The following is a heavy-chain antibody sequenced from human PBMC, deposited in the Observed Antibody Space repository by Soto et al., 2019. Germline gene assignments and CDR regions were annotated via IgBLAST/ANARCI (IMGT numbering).Heavy chain of an antibody. D-gene: IGHD6-25*01. CDR2: IDPSDSYT. V-gene: IGHV5-10-1*01. Sequence: PGESLKISCQGSGYSFTSYWISWVRQMPGKGLEWMGRIDPSDSYTNYSPSFQGHVTISADKSISTAYLQWSRLKASDTAMYYCARHSSAPYYYYGMDVWGQGTTVTVS. CDR3: ARHSSAPYYYYGMDV. CDR1: GYSFTSYW. J-gene: IGHJ6*02.